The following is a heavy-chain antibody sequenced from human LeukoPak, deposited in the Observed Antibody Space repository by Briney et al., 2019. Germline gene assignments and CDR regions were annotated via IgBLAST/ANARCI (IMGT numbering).Heavy chain of an antibody. CDR1: GFTFSSYS. Sequence: PGGSLRLSCAASGFTFSSYSMNWVRQAPGKGLEWVSYISSSSSTIYYADSVKGRFTISSDNAKNSLYLQMNSLRAEDTAVYYCAREGYCSSTSCYYFDYWGQGTLVTVSS. CDR3: AREGYCSSTSCYYFDY. D-gene: IGHD2-2*01. CDR2: ISSSSSTI. V-gene: IGHV3-48*01. J-gene: IGHJ4*02.